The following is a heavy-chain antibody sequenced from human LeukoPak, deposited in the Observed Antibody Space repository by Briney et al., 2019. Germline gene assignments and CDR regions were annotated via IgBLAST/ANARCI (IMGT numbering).Heavy chain of an antibody. V-gene: IGHV3-66*01. CDR2: IYSGGST. J-gene: IGHJ4*02. Sequence: GGSLRLSCAASGFTVSSNYMTWVRQAPGKGLEWVSVIYSGGSTYYADSVKGRFTLSRDNAKNSLYLQMNSLRAEDTAVYYCARGARASDYWGQGTLVTVSS. CDR3: ARGARASDY. D-gene: IGHD3-10*01. CDR1: GFTVSSNY.